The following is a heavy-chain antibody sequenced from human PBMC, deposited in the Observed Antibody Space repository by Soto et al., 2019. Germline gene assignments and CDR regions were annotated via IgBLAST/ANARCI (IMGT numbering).Heavy chain of an antibody. CDR3: AKEASPYGTNPFDV. J-gene: IGHJ3*01. D-gene: IGHD1-26*01. CDR1: GFTFSSYA. V-gene: IGHV3-23*02. Sequence: TGGSLRLSCAASGFTFSSYAMSWVRQAPGQGLQWVSGISVSGGSTYYGDSVKGRFTISRDNSKNTLYLQMDSLSATDTAVYYCAKEASPYGTNPFDVWGQGTMVTVSS. CDR2: ISVSGGST.